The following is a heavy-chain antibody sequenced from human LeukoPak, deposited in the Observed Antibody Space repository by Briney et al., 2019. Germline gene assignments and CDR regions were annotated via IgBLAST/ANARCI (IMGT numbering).Heavy chain of an antibody. V-gene: IGHV3-11*06. CDR1: GFTFSDHY. Sequence: PGGSLRLSCAASGFTFSDHYMSWIRQAPGKGLEWISYISFSHHTNYADSVKGRFTISRDDARNSLFLQMNSLRAEDTAVYYCAREHSSVSSESKGYDLWGQGTLVTVPS. CDR3: AREHSSVSSESKGYDL. D-gene: IGHD6-19*01. J-gene: IGHJ5*02. CDR2: ISFSHHT.